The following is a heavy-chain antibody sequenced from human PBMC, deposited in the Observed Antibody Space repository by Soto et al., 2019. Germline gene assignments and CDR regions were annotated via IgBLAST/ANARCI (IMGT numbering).Heavy chain of an antibody. V-gene: IGHV3-30*18. CDR1: GFTFSNYG. D-gene: IGHD5-18*01. CDR2: ISYDGGNE. CDR3: AKSGGYSYVEIDY. Sequence: QVQLVESGGGVVQPGRSLRLSCATSGFTFSNYGMHWVRQAPGKGLECVAIISYDGGNENYADSVRGRFTISRDNSKNTLYLQMNSLRAEDTAGYYCAKSGGYSYVEIDYWGQGTLVTVSS. J-gene: IGHJ4*02.